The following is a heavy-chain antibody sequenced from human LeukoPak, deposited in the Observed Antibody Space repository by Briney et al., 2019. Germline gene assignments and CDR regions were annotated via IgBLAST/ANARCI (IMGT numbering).Heavy chain of an antibody. CDR1: GGSISSYY. Sequence: SETLSLTCTVSGGSISSYYWSWIRQPPGKGLEWIGYIYYSGSTNYNPSLKSRVTISVDTFRNQFSLKLSSVTAADTAVYYCARSIAAAANWFDPWGQGTLVTVSS. CDR3: ARSIAAAANWFDP. CDR2: IYYSGST. V-gene: IGHV4-59*01. D-gene: IGHD6-13*01. J-gene: IGHJ5*02.